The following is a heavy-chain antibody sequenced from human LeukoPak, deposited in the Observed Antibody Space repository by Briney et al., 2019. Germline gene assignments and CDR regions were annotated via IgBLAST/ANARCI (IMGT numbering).Heavy chain of an antibody. D-gene: IGHD6-13*01. Sequence: PGGSLRLSCAASGFTFSSYWMSWDRQAPGKGLEWVANIKQDGSEKYYVDSVKGRFTISRDNAKDSLYLQMNSLRAEDTAVYYCARVSIAAAGTFCYFDYWGQGTLVTVSS. CDR3: ARVSIAAAGTFCYFDY. J-gene: IGHJ4*02. V-gene: IGHV3-7*04. CDR2: IKQDGSEK. CDR1: GFTFSSYW.